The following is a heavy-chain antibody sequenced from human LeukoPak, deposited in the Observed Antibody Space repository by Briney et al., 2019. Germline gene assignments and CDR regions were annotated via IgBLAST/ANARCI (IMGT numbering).Heavy chain of an antibody. Sequence: PSETLSLTCTVSGDSIRSSSYYWGWIRQPPGKGLEWIGSIYYSGSTYYNPSLKSRVTISVDMSKNQISLKLSSVTAADTAVYYCARHSYYDSSGYYYAYWGQGTLVTVSS. CDR2: IYYSGST. D-gene: IGHD3-22*01. V-gene: IGHV4-39*01. CDR1: GDSIRSSSYY. J-gene: IGHJ4*02. CDR3: ARHSYYDSSGYYYAY.